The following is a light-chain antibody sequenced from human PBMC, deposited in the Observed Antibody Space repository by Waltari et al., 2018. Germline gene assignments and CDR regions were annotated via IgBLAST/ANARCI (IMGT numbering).Light chain of an antibody. Sequence: EIVLTQSPGTLSLSPGERATLSCRASQSVSSSYLTWYQQKPGQAPRLLIYGASSRATGIPDRFSGSGSGTDFTLTISSLEPEDFAVYYCQQCGDSPRVTFGQGTRLEIK. V-gene: IGKV3-20*01. CDR3: QQCGDSPRVT. J-gene: IGKJ5*01. CDR1: QSVSSSY. CDR2: GAS.